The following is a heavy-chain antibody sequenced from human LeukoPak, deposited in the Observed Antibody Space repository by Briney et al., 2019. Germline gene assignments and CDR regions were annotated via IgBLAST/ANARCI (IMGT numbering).Heavy chain of an antibody. CDR3: ARAKLPVSHWYFDL. CDR2: NNHSGST. Sequence: SVTLSLTRAVWGGFFSRYYWSWIRQPPAKGREGSGENNHSGSTNYNPSLKSRVTISVDTSKNQFSMKLSSVTAADTAVYYCARAKLPVSHWYFDLWGHGTLVTVSS. D-gene: IGHD5-24*01. J-gene: IGHJ2*01. CDR1: GGFFSRYY. V-gene: IGHV4-34*01.